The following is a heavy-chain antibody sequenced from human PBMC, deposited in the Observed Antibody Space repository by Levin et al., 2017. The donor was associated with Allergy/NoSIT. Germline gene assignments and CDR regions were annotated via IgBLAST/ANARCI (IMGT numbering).Heavy chain of an antibody. V-gene: IGHV2-5*02. CDR3: AHTNCELGSTYFDF. CDR1: GFSLGTSGVG. Sequence: VSGPTLVKPTQTLTLTCTFSGFSLGTSGVGVGWIRQPPGKALEWLAVISLDGDKYYSPSLKSRITITKDTSTNQVVLPITNIDHADTAAYDCAHTNCELGSTYFDFWGQGTMVIISS. CDR2: ISLDGDK. J-gene: IGHJ3*01. D-gene: IGHD1-7*01.